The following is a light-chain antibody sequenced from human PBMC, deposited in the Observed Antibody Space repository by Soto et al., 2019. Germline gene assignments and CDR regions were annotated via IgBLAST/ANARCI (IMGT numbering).Light chain of an antibody. V-gene: IGKV3-20*01. CDR1: QSVSSNY. Sequence: ERVLTQSPGTVSLSPGERATLSCRASQSVSSNYLAWYQQKPGQAPRLLIYGASTRATGIPDRFSGSGSGTDFTLTISRLEPEDSAVYYCQQYGSSPTWTFGQGTKVDIK. J-gene: IGKJ1*01. CDR2: GAS. CDR3: QQYGSSPTWT.